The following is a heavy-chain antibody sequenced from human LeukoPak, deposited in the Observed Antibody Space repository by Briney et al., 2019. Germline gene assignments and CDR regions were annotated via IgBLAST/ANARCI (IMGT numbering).Heavy chain of an antibody. J-gene: IGHJ4*02. CDR3: ARDQKAGCSSTSCYYNY. Sequence: GSSVKVSCKASGGTFSSYAISWVRQAPGQGLEWMGGIIPIFGTANYAQKFQGRVTITTDESTSTAYMELSSLRSEDTAVYYCARDQKAGCSSTSCYYNYWGQGTLVTVSS. D-gene: IGHD2-2*01. CDR1: GGTFSSYA. V-gene: IGHV1-69*05. CDR2: IIPIFGTA.